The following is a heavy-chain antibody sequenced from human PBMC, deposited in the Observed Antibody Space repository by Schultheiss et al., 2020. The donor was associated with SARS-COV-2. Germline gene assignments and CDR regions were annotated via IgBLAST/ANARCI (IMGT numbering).Heavy chain of an antibody. CDR3: ARRSGSDYDFWSGHQQRDAFDI. D-gene: IGHD3-3*01. Sequence: SETLSLTCAVYGGSFSGYYWSWIRQPPGKGLEWIGEINHSGITNYNPSLKSRVTISVDTSKNQFSLKLSSVTAADTAVYYCARRSGSDYDFWSGHQQRDAFDIWGQGTMVTVSS. V-gene: IGHV4-34*01. CDR1: GGSFSGYY. CDR2: INHSGIT. J-gene: IGHJ3*02.